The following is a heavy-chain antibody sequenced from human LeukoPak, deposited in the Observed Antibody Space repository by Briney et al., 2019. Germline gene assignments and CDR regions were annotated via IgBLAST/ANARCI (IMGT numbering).Heavy chain of an antibody. CDR2: ISSSAGST. CDR3: AKGGAVILSQLDY. J-gene: IGHJ4*02. V-gene: IGHV3-23*01. CDR1: GFTVSSNYA. D-gene: IGHD2-21*01. Sequence: GGSLRLSCAASGFTVSSNYAMPWVRQAPGKGLEWVSTISSSAGSTHYADSVRGRFTISRDNTENTVYLQMNSLRPDDTAVYCAKGGAVILSQLDYWGQGTLVTVSS.